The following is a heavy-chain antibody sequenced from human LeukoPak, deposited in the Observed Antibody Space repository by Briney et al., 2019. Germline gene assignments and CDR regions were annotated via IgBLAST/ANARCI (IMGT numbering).Heavy chain of an antibody. Sequence: GGSLRLSCAASGFTFSSSAMSWVRRVPGKGLEWVSGISASGGSTSYADSVKGRFTVSRDNSKNTLYLQMNSLRAEDTAVYYCATAVASSSGWYADYWGQGTLVTVSS. D-gene: IGHD6-19*01. V-gene: IGHV3-23*01. CDR1: GFTFSSSA. CDR2: ISASGGST. CDR3: ATAVASSSGWYADY. J-gene: IGHJ4*02.